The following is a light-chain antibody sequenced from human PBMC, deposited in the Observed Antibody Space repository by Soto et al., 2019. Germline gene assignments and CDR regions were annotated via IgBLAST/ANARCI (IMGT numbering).Light chain of an antibody. CDR2: DVS. V-gene: IGLV2-14*03. CDR1: SSNIAGYNY. J-gene: IGLJ2*01. CDR3: SSYTTSSTLV. Sequence: QSALTQPASVSGSPGQSITISCTGTSSNIAGYNYVSWYQQHPGKAPKLIIFDVSHRPSGISNRFSGSKTGSTASLTISGLQAQDESDYYCSSYTTSSTLVFGGGTKVTVL.